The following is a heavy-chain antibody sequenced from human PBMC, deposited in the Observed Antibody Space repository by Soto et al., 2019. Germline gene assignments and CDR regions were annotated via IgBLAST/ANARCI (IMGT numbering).Heavy chain of an antibody. CDR1: GGSISSSSYY. J-gene: IGHJ3*02. CDR3: ARDIPLLWCGEPRDAFDI. V-gene: IGHV4-39*07. CDR2: LYYSGST. Sequence: SETLSLTCTVSGGSISSSSYYWGWIRQPPGKGLEWIGSLYYSGSTYYNPSLKSRVTISVDTSKNQFSLKLSSVTAADTAVYYCARDIPLLWCGEPRDAFDIWGQGTMVTVSS. D-gene: IGHD3-10*01.